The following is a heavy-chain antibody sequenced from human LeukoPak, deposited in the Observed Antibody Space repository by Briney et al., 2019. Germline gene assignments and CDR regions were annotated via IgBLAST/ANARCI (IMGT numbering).Heavy chain of an antibody. CDR3: AREIVVVPAAIPGYYYMDV. J-gene: IGHJ6*03. D-gene: IGHD2-2*01. V-gene: IGHV4-59*01. CDR1: GGSISSYY. Sequence: SETLSLTCTVSGGSISSYYWSWIRQPPGKGLEWIGYIYYSGSTNYNPSLKSRVNISVDTSKNQFSLKLSSVTAADTAVYYCAREIVVVPAAIPGYYYMDVWGKGTTVTVSS. CDR2: IYYSGST.